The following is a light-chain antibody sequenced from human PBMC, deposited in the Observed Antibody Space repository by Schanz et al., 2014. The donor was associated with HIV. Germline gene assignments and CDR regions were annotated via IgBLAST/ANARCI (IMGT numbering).Light chain of an antibody. CDR1: QSISSW. CDR2: QAS. Sequence: DIQMTQSPSTLSASVGDRLTITCRASQSISSWLAWYQQKPGKAPNLLIYQASILNTGVPSRFSGSRFGTEFTLTISSLQPDDFATYYCQQYDIISWTFGLGTKVETK. J-gene: IGKJ1*01. V-gene: IGKV1-5*03. CDR3: QQYDIISWT.